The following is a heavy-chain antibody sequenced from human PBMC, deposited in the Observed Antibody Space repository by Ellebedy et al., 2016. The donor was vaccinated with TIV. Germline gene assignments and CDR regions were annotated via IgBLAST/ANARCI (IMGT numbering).Heavy chain of an antibody. V-gene: IGHV3-7*01. CDR1: GFTFSRYW. J-gene: IGHJ5*02. Sequence: PGGSLRLSCAASGFTFSRYWMSWVRQAPGKGLEWVANIKEDGSEKYYVDSVKGRFTISRDNAKNSLYLQMNSLRAEDTAVYYCTRVVGERSSTKPRRGGWFDPWGQGTLVTVSS. CDR3: TRVVGERSSTKPRRGGWFDP. D-gene: IGHD1-26*01. CDR2: IKEDGSEK.